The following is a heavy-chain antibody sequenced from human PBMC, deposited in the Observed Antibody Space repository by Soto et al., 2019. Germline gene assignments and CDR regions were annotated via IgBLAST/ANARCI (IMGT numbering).Heavy chain of an antibody. CDR1: GFTFSSYW. V-gene: IGHV3-74*01. J-gene: IGHJ4*02. Sequence: PGGSLRLSCAASGFTFSSYWMHWVRQAPGKGLVWVSRINPDGSATNYADSVKGRFTLSRDNAKNTRYLQMNSLRAEDTAVSYCGRGGSDAPLAPGYWGQGTLVTVSS. CDR2: INPDGSAT. CDR3: GRGGSDAPLAPGY. D-gene: IGHD3-10*01.